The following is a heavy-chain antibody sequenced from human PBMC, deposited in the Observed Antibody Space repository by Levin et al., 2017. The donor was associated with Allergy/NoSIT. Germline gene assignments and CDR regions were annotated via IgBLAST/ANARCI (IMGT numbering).Heavy chain of an antibody. D-gene: IGHD4-17*01. V-gene: IGHV3-30*18. J-gene: IGHJ4*02. CDR3: AKESGGDYVIDY. CDR1: GFTFSSYG. Sequence: PGGSLRLSCAASGFTFSSYGMHWVRQAPGKGLEWVAVISYDGSNKYYADSVKGRFTISRDNSKNTLYLQMNSLRAEDTAVYYCAKESGGDYVIDYWGQGTLVTVSS. CDR2: ISYDGSNK.